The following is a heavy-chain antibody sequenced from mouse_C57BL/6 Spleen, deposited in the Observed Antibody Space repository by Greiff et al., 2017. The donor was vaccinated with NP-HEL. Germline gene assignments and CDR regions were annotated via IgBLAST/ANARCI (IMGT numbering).Heavy chain of an antibody. CDR3: ARDSSALYAMDY. Sequence: VQLQQSGAELVRPGTSVKVSCKASGYAFTNYLIEWVKQRPGQGLEWIGVINPGSGGTNYNEKFKGKATLTADKSSSTAYMQLSSLTSEDSAVYFCARDSSALYAMDYWGQGTSVTVSS. CDR1: GYAFTNYL. V-gene: IGHV1-54*01. D-gene: IGHD3-2*02. J-gene: IGHJ4*01. CDR2: INPGSGGT.